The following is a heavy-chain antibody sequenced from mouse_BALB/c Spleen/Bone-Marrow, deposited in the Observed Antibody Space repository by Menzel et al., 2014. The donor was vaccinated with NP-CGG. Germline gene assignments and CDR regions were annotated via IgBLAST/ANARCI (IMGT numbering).Heavy chain of an antibody. V-gene: IGHV1-54*01. CDR1: GYAFTNYL. CDR2: INPGSGGA. Sequence: VQRVESGAELVRPGTSVKVSCKASGYAFTNYLIEWVKQRPGQGLEWIGVINPGSGGANYNEKFKGKATLTADKSSSTAYIQFSSLTSDDSAVYFCARELGRRAMDYWGQGTSVTVSS. D-gene: IGHD4-1*01. J-gene: IGHJ4*01. CDR3: ARELGRRAMDY.